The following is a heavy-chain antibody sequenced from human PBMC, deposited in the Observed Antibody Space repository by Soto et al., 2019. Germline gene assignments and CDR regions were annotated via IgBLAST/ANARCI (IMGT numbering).Heavy chain of an antibody. CDR1: GFTFSTYD. CDR3: AKGGISSSGCLF. Sequence: EEQLLESGGDLVQPGGSLRLSCAASGFTFSTYDMTWVRQAPGKGLEWVSSITAAGGSTFYAPSVKGRCAISRDNSRNTLYLQMNSLREEDTAIYHCAKGGISSSGCLFWGQGTLVTVSS. V-gene: IGHV3-23*01. J-gene: IGHJ4*02. CDR2: ITAAGGST. D-gene: IGHD3-22*01.